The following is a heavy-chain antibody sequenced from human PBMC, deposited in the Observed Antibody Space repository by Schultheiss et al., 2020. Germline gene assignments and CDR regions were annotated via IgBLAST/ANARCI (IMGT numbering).Heavy chain of an antibody. CDR2: IYYSGST. CDR3: ARGPYYYGSGSYYSWFDP. Sequence: SQTLSLTCTVSGGSISSGGYYWSWIRQHPGKGLEWIGYIYYSGSTNYNPSLKSRVTISVDTSKNQFSLKLSSVTAADTAVYYCARGPYYYGSGSYYSWFDPWGQGTLVTVLL. J-gene: IGHJ5*02. D-gene: IGHD3-10*01. CDR1: GGSISSGGYY. V-gene: IGHV4-61*08.